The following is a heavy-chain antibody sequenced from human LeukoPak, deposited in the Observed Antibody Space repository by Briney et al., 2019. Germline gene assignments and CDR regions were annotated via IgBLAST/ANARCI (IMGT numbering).Heavy chain of an antibody. CDR1: GYAFTSYG. CDR2: ISAYNGNT. CDR3: VTKAPGHDYGGNSPEYFQH. D-gene: IGHD4-23*01. Sequence: GASVTVSCKASGYAFTSYGISWVRQAPGQGLEWMGWISAYNGNTNYAQKLQGRVTMTTDTSTSTAYMELRSLRSDDTAVYYCVTKAPGHDYGGNSPEYFQHWGQGTLVTVSS. V-gene: IGHV1-18*01. J-gene: IGHJ1*01.